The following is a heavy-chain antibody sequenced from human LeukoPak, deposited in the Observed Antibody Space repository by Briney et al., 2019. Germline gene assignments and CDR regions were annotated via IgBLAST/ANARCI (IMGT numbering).Heavy chain of an antibody. J-gene: IGHJ4*02. Sequence: SETLSLTCTVSGGSISSGGYYWSWIRQHPGKGLEWIGYIYYSGSTYYNPSLKSRVTISVDTSKNQFSLKLSSVTAADTAVYYCARGGSRSLTFDYWGQGTLVTVSS. V-gene: IGHV4-31*03. CDR2: IYYSGST. CDR1: GGSISSGGYY. CDR3: ARGGSRSLTFDY. D-gene: IGHD2-15*01.